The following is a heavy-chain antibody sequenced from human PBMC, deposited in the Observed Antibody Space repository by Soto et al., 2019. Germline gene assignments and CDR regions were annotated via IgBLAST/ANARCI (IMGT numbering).Heavy chain of an antibody. J-gene: IGHJ4*02. CDR3: ARDDYSNYRLDY. CDR2: ISYDGSNK. Sequence: QVQLVESGGGVVQPGRSLRLSCAASGFTFSSYAMHWVRQAPGKGLEWVAVISYDGSNKYYADSVKGRFTISRDNSKNTLYLQMNSLRAEDTAVYYCARDDYSNYRLDYWGQGTLVTVSS. D-gene: IGHD4-4*01. CDR1: GFTFSSYA. V-gene: IGHV3-30-3*01.